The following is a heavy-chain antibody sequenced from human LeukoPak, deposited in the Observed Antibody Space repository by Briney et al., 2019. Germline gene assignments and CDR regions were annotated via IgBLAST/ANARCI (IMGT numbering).Heavy chain of an antibody. D-gene: IGHD1-26*01. V-gene: IGHV3-30*01. CDR2: ISYDGSNK. J-gene: IGHJ4*02. CDR1: GFTFSSYA. Sequence: GGSLRLSCAASGFTFSSYAMHWVRQCPGKGLEWVAVISYDGSNKYYADSVKGRFTISRDNSKNTLYLQMNSLRAEDTAVYYCARGHVVGAFDYWGQGTLVTVSS. CDR3: ARGHVVGAFDY.